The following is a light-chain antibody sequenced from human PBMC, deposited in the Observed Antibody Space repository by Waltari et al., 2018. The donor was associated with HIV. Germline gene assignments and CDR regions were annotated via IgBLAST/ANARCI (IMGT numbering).Light chain of an antibody. CDR3: SSYTTTNTII. CDR2: DVF. CDR1: SSDLGAYEY. Sequence: QSALTQPASVSGSPGQSITISCTGTSSDLGAYEYVSWYRQHPAKAPQLLIYDVFYRPAGVSHRFSGSKSCNTASLTISGLQAEDEAVYSCSSYTTTNTIIFGGGTKLTVL. J-gene: IGLJ2*01. V-gene: IGLV2-14*03.